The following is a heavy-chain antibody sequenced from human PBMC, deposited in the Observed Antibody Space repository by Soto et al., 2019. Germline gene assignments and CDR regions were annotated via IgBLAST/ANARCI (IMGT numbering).Heavy chain of an antibody. D-gene: IGHD3-22*01. J-gene: IGHJ4*02. CDR1: GYTLTELS. CDR2: FDPEDGET. CDR3: ATDHPGGQDKNTYYYDSSGYYHFDY. Sequence: GASVKVSCKVSGYTLTELSMHWVRQAPGKGLEWMGGFDPEDGETIYAQKFQGRVTMTEDTSTDTAYMELSGLRSEDTAVYYCATDHPGGQDKNTYYYDSSGYYHFDYWGQGTLVTVSS. V-gene: IGHV1-24*01.